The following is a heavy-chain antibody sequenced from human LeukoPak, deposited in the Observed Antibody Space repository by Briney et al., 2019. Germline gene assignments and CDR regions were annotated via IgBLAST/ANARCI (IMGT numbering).Heavy chain of an antibody. D-gene: IGHD3-3*01. Sequence: PSETLSLTCTVSGGSISSYYWSWIRQPPGKGLEWIGYIYYSGSTNYNPSLKSRVTISVDTSKNQFSLKLSSVTAADTAVYYCARGDITIFGVVITFDYWGQGTLVTVSS. CDR3: ARGDITIFGVVITFDY. CDR2: IYYSGST. J-gene: IGHJ4*02. V-gene: IGHV4-59*08. CDR1: GGSISSYY.